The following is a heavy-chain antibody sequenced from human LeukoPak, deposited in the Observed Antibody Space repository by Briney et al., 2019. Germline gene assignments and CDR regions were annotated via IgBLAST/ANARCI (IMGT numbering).Heavy chain of an antibody. D-gene: IGHD3-10*01. CDR2: IYYSGST. CDR1: GGSISSSNYY. Sequence: SETLSLTCTVSGGSISSSNYYWGWIRQPPGKGLEWIGSIYYSGSTYYNPSLKSRVTISVDTSKNQFSLKLSSVTAADTAVYYCARQGLLWFGELSPFDYWGQGTLVTVSS. J-gene: IGHJ4*02. V-gene: IGHV4-39*01. CDR3: ARQGLLWFGELSPFDY.